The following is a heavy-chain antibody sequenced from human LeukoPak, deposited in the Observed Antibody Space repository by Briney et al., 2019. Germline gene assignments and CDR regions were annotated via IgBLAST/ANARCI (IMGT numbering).Heavy chain of an antibody. V-gene: IGHV1-24*01. CDR3: ATDLFVREPLVDY. Sequence: GASVKVSCKVSGYTLTELSMHWVRQAPGKGLEWMGGFDPEDGGTIYAQKFQGRVTMTEDTSTDTAYMELSSLRSEDTAVYYCATDLFVREPLVDYWGQGTLVTVSS. J-gene: IGHJ4*02. CDR2: FDPEDGGT. CDR1: GYTLTELS. D-gene: IGHD1-26*01.